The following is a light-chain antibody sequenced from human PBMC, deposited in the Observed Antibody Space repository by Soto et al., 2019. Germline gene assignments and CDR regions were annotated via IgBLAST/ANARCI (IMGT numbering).Light chain of an antibody. J-gene: IGKJ5*01. CDR3: QQSYSPSIT. CDR1: QSISSY. CDR2: AAS. Sequence: DIQMTQSPSSLSASVGDRVTITCRASQSISSYLNWYHQKPGKAPKLLIYAASSLQSGVPSRFSGSGSGTEFTLTISSLQPEDFATYYCQQSYSPSITFGQGTRLEMK. V-gene: IGKV1-39*01.